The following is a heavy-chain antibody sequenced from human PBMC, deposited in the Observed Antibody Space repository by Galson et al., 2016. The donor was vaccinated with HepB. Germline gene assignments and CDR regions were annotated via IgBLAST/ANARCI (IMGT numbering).Heavy chain of an antibody. CDR1: GFTFSSYA. V-gene: IGHV3-23*01. CDR2: MSSSGSST. Sequence: SLRLPCAPSGFTFSSYAMTWVRQVPGTRLEGVSGMSSSGSSTYYAVYVKARFTISRDNSQNTLFLQMNSLRVEDTAVYYCARKKWTIATDSVPFLESWGQGTLVIVSS. J-gene: IGHJ4*02. CDR3: ARKKWTIATDSVPFLES. D-gene: IGHD2-21*01.